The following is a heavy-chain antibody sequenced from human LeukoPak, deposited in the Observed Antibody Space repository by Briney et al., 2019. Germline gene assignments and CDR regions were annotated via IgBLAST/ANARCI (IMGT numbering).Heavy chain of an antibody. D-gene: IGHD3-16*02. CDR3: ARGIVVTPARGWFDP. J-gene: IGHJ5*02. V-gene: IGHV4-61*02. CDR1: GGSISSGSYY. Sequence: PSETLSLTCSVSGGSISSGSYYWSWIRQPAGKGLEWIGRIYTSGSTNYNPSLKSRVTISVDTSKNQFSLKLSSVTAADTAVYYCARGIVVTPARGWFDPWGQGTLVTVSS. CDR2: IYTSGST.